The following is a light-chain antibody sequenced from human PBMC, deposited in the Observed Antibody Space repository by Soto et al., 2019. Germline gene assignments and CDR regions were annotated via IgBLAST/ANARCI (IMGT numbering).Light chain of an antibody. Sequence: EIVRMLSKTTLSVSPGGRATLSXRASRNVASKLAWYMQKPGQSPRLLISGASTRAADFPARFSGSGSGTEFILTISSLQSEDFAFYYCQQYDDWPWTFGQGTKVDI. J-gene: IGKJ1*01. CDR1: RNVASK. CDR2: GAS. CDR3: QQYDDWPWT. V-gene: IGKV3-15*01.